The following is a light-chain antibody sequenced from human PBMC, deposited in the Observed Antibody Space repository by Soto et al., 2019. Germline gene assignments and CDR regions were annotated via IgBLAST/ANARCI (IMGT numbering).Light chain of an antibody. J-gene: IGKJ5*01. CDR3: QQYGNWPIT. Sequence: EIGMTQSPATLSVSPGERATLYCRASQSININLAWYQQKPGQAPRLLIYGASTRATGLPARFSGSGSGTEFTLIISSLQSEDSAVYYCQQYGNWPITFGQGTRLEIK. CDR2: GAS. CDR1: QSININ. V-gene: IGKV3-15*01.